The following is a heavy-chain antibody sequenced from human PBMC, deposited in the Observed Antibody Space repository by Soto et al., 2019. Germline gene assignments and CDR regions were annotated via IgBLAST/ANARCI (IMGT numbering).Heavy chain of an antibody. CDR1: GFTFSNAW. Sequence: GGSLRLSCAASGFTFSNAWINWVRQAPGKGLEWVGRIKSKTDGGTTDYAEPVKGRFAISRDDSNNMVYLQMNSLKIEDTAVYYCTRVRLGRSRSYDYWGQGILVTVSS. D-gene: IGHD6-19*01. J-gene: IGHJ4*02. CDR3: TRVRLGRSRSYDY. CDR2: IKSKTDGGTT. V-gene: IGHV3-15*07.